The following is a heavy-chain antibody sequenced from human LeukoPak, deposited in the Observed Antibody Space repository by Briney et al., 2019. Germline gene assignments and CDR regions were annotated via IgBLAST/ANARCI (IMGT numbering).Heavy chain of an antibody. D-gene: IGHD3-3*01. CDR2: IWYDGSNK. J-gene: IGHJ4*02. V-gene: IGHV3-33*01. CDR3: ARARYYDFWSGYSNFDY. Sequence: GGSLRLSCAASGFTFSSYGMHRVRQAPGKGLEWVAVIWYDGSNKYYADSVKGRFTISRDNSKNTLYLQMNSLRAEDTAVYYCARARYYDFWSGYSNFDYWGQGTLVTVSS. CDR1: GFTFSSYG.